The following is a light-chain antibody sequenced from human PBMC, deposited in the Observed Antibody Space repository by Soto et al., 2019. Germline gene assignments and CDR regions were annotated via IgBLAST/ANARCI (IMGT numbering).Light chain of an antibody. CDR2: RAS. CDR1: PSVFTS. V-gene: IGKV3-15*01. J-gene: IGKJ1*01. Sequence: DIVVGQARGTRSLSPGERAALSCRASPSVFTSLAWYQQRPGQAPRLLIYRASTRATGVPARFSGSGSGTEFTLTISSLQSEDFTVYSCLQYHNLWAFGQGTKVDI. CDR3: LQYHNLWA.